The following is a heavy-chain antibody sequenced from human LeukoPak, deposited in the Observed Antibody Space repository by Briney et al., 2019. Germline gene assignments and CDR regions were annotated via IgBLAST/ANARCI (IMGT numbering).Heavy chain of an antibody. V-gene: IGHV4-39*01. CDR3: ARQRGRFLFH. CDR2: IYYSGST. D-gene: IGHD3-3*01. J-gene: IGHJ4*02. CDR1: GGSISSSSYY. Sequence: SETLSLTCTVSGGSISSSSYYWGWIRQPPGKGLEWIGSIYYSGSTYYNPSLKSRVTISVDTSKNQFSLKLSSVTAADTAVYYCARQRGRFLFHWGQGTLVTVSS.